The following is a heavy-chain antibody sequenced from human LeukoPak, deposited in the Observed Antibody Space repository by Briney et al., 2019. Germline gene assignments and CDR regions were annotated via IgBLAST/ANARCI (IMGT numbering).Heavy chain of an antibody. J-gene: IGHJ4*02. V-gene: IGHV3-7*01. CDR1: GFTFSSYW. Sequence: PGGSLRLSCAASGFTFSSYWMSWIRQAPGKGLEWVANIKQDGSEKDYVDSVKGRFTISRDNSKNSLYLQMNSLRAEDTAVYYCAKRGVVIRVVLVGFHKEAYYFDSWGQGALVTVSS. CDR3: AKRGVVIRVVLVGFHKEAYYFDS. D-gene: IGHD3-10*01. CDR2: IKQDGSEK.